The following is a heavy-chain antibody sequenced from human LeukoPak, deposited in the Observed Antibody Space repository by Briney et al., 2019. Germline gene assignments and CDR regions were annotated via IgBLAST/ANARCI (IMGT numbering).Heavy chain of an antibody. V-gene: IGHV4-4*02. CDR3: ARAGQGYCTSAGCFLSLDY. J-gene: IGHJ4*02. Sequence: SGTLSLTCAVSGGSGGSISSSNYWSWVRQPPGKGLEWIGEIYHSGSTNYNPSLKSRVTISVDKSKNQFSLKPNSVTAADTAVYYCARAGQGYCTSAGCFLSLDYWGQGTLVTVSS. CDR1: GGSGGSISSSNY. D-gene: IGHD2-2*01. CDR2: IYHSGST.